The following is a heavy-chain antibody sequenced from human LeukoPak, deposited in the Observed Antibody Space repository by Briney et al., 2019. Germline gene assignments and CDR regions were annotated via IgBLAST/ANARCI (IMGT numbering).Heavy chain of an antibody. D-gene: IGHD3-9*01. V-gene: IGHV3-9*01. CDR1: GYTFSTYW. CDR2: ISWNSGSI. J-gene: IGHJ4*02. CDR3: AKSSEDILTGYLYY. Sequence: GGSLRLSCVASGYTFSTYWMHWVRQGPGKGLEWVSGISWNSGSIGYADSVKGRFTISRDNAKNSLYPQMNSLRAEDTALYYCAKSSEDILTGYLYYWGQGTLVTVSS.